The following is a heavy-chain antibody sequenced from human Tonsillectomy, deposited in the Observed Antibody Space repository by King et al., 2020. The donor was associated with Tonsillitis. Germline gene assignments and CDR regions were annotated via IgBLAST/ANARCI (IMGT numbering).Heavy chain of an antibody. D-gene: IGHD3-3*01. Sequence: VQLVESGGGLVQPGGSLRLSCAASGFTFSSYSMNWVRQAPGKGLEWVSYITSSSTVYYADPVKGRFTISRDNAKNSLYLQMNSLRAEDTAVYYCARVERGAFDIWGQGTMVTVSS. V-gene: IGHV3-48*01. CDR3: ARVERGAFDI. CDR2: ITSSSTV. J-gene: IGHJ3*02. CDR1: GFTFSSYS.